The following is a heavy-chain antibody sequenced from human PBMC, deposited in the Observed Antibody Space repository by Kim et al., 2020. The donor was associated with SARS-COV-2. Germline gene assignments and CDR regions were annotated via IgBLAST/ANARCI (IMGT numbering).Heavy chain of an antibody. CDR2: INHSGST. CDR1: GGSFSGYY. Sequence: SETLSLTCAVYGGSFSGYYWSWIRQPPGKGLEWIGEINHSGSTNYNPSLKSRVTISVDTSKNQFSLKLRSVTAADTAVYYCARVIAVTGSLRTFDYWGQGSLVADSS. D-gene: IGHD6-19*01. V-gene: IGHV4-34*01. J-gene: IGHJ4*02. CDR3: ARVIAVTGSLRTFDY.